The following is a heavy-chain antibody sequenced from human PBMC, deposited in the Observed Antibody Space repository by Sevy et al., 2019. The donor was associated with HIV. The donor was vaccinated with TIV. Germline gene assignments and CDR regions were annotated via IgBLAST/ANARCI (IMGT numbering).Heavy chain of an antibody. D-gene: IGHD5-12*01. V-gene: IGHV1-69*01. Sequence: ASVKVSCKASGGTFSSYAISWVRQAPGQGLEWMGGIIPIFGTANYAQKFQGRVTITVDESTSTAYIELSSLSSEDTAVDYCARASGGYSGHAFTFLDYWGQGTPVTVSS. CDR2: IIPIFGTA. CDR1: GGTFSSYA. J-gene: IGHJ4*02. CDR3: ARASGGYSGHAFTFLDY.